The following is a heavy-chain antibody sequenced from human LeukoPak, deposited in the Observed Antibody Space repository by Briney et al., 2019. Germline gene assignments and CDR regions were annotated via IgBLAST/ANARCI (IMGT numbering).Heavy chain of an antibody. Sequence: GGSLRLSCAASGFTFSSYSMNWVRQAPGKGLEWVSSISSSSSYIYYADSVKGRFTISRDNAKNSLYLQMNSLRAEDTAVYYCARDRYCSGRSCYCYDYWGQGTLVTVSS. CDR3: ARDRYCSGRSCYCYDY. CDR2: ISSSSSYI. J-gene: IGHJ4*02. V-gene: IGHV3-21*01. D-gene: IGHD2-15*01. CDR1: GFTFSSYS.